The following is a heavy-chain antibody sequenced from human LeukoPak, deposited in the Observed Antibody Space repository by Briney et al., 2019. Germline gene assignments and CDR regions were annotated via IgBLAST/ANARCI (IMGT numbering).Heavy chain of an antibody. D-gene: IGHD2-8*01. CDR1: GYTFTGYY. CDR2: INPNSGGT. V-gene: IGHV1-2*02. CDR3: ARGGYCTNGVCLHNWFDP. Sequence: ASVKVSCKASGYTFTGYYMHWVRQAPGQGLEWMGWINPNSGGTNYAQKSQGRVTMTRDTSTSTAYMELSRLRSDDTAVYYCARGGYCTNGVCLHNWFDPWGQGTLVTVSS. J-gene: IGHJ5*02.